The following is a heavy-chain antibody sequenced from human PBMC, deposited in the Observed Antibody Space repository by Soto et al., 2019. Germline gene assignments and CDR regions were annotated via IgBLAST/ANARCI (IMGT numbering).Heavy chain of an antibody. Sequence: QLQLQESGSGLVKPSQTLSLTCAVSGGSISSGGYSWSWIRQPPGKGLEWIGYIYHTRSSYYHPLLTLRLSISVDRTYNPVSLKLGSGTASDTPVSYWARGVYSCTLLQFCGWFFPWCQGTLVIVSS. V-gene: IGHV4-30-2*01. CDR2: IYHTRSS. D-gene: IGHD5-18*01. CDR1: GGSISSGGYS. J-gene: IGHJ5*02. CDR3: ARGVYSCTLLQFCGWFFP.